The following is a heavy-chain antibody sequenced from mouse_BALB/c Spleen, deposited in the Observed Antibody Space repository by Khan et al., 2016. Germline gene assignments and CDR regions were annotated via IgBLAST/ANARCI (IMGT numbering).Heavy chain of an antibody. CDR2: ILPGSGST. CDR1: GYTFSRYW. J-gene: IGHJ3*01. Sequence: QVRLQQSGAELMKPGASVKISCKATGYTFSRYWIEWVKERPGHGLEWIGEILPGSGSTDYNEKFKGKATFTAETSSNTAYIQLSGLTSGYSAVYYGARGAYWGQGTLVTVSA. V-gene: IGHV1-9*01. CDR3: ARGAY.